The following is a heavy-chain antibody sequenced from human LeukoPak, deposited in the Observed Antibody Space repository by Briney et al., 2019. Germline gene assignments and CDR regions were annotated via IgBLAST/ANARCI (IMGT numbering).Heavy chain of an antibody. J-gene: IGHJ4*02. CDR3: ARVGGDY. CDR2: INHSGST. Sequence: SETLSLTCAVYGGSFSGYYWSWIRQPPGKGLEWIGEINHSGSTNYNPSLKSRVTISVDTSKNQFSLKLSSVTAADTAVYYCARVGGDYWGQGTLVTVSS. CDR1: GGSFSGYY. V-gene: IGHV4-34*01. D-gene: IGHD3-10*01.